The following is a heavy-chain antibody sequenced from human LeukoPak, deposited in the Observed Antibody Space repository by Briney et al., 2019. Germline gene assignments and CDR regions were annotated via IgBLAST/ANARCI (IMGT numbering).Heavy chain of an antibody. D-gene: IGHD3-9*01. J-gene: IGHJ4*02. V-gene: IGHV3-30*04. CDR3: ARDGLYPDGDGFDSETFDY. CDR1: GFTFSTSA. CDR2: ISYDGKNK. Sequence: GGSLRLSCAASGFTFSTSAMHWVRLAPGKGLEWVALISYDGKNKYYLDSVKGRFTIYRDNSKNTLNLQMNRLRIDDTAVYYCARDGLYPDGDGFDSETFDYWGQGTLVTVSS.